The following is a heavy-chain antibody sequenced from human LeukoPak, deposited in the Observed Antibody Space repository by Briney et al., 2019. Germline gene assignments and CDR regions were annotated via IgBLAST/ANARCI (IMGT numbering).Heavy chain of an antibody. D-gene: IGHD3-22*01. CDR2: ISYDGSNK. CDR3: AREGYYDSSGYYPGENSLPDY. Sequence: GRSLRLSCAASGFTFSSYAMHWVRQAPGKGLEWVAVISYDGSNKYYADSVKGRFTISRDNSKNTLYLQMISLRAEDTAVYYCAREGYYDSSGYYPGENSLPDYWGQGTLVTVSS. J-gene: IGHJ4*02. V-gene: IGHV3-30-3*01. CDR1: GFTFSSYA.